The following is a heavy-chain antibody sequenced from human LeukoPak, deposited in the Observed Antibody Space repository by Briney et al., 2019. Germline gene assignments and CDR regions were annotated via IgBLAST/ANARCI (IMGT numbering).Heavy chain of an antibody. V-gene: IGHV5-51*01. Sequence: GESLQISCKGSGSSFTSYWIGWVRPLPGKGLEWMGIIYPGDSDTRYSPSFQGQVTISADKSISTAYLQWSSLKASDTAMYYCARCSAVVVVAATLGCYMDVWGKGTTVTVSS. CDR2: IYPGDSDT. CDR1: GSSFTSYW. J-gene: IGHJ6*03. CDR3: ARCSAVVVVAATLGCYMDV. D-gene: IGHD2-15*01.